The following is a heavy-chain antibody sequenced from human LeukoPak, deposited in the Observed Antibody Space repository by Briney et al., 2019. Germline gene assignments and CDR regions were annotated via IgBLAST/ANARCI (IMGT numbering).Heavy chain of an antibody. Sequence: ASVKVSCKASGYTFSTYGISWVRQAPGQGLEWMGWISAYKGNTYYAQKLQGRVTMTTDTSTSTAYMELRSLRSDDTAVYYCARGGDYYGSGSYYRAMDYWGQGTLVTVSS. J-gene: IGHJ4*02. CDR2: ISAYKGNT. D-gene: IGHD3-10*01. V-gene: IGHV1-18*01. CDR3: ARGGDYYGSGSYYRAMDY. CDR1: GYTFSTYG.